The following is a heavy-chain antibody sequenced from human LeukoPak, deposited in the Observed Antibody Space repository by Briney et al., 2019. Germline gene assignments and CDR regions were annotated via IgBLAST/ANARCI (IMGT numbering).Heavy chain of an antibody. CDR1: GFTFSSYW. J-gene: IGHJ4*02. CDR2: VNPGGSSI. D-gene: IGHD1-14*01. Sequence: GGSLRLSCAASGFTFSSYWMHWVRQVPGKGLVWVARVNPGGSSITYADSVKGRFTISRDNAKNTLYLQMDSPRAEDTGVYYCARSNQADDYWGQGTLVTVSS. CDR3: ARSNQADDY. V-gene: IGHV3-74*01.